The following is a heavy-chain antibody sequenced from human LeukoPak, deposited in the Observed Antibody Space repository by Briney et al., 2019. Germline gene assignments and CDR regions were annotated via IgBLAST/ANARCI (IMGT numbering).Heavy chain of an antibody. V-gene: IGHV3-66*01. CDR2: IYSGGST. D-gene: IGHD5-24*01. Sequence: GGSLRLSCAASGFTVSSNYMSWVRQAPGKGLEWVSVIYSGGSTYYADSVKGRFTISRDNSKNTLYLQMNSLRAEDTAVYYCASNRDGYNYNEGIGYWGQGTLVTVSS. CDR1: GFTVSSNY. J-gene: IGHJ4*02. CDR3: ASNRDGYNYNEGIGY.